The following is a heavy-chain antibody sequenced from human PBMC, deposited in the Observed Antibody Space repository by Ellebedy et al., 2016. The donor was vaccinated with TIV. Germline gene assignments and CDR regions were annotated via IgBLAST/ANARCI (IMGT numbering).Heavy chain of an antibody. CDR2: VSNDGNNQ. Sequence: GESLKISCAASGFTFSTFGMHWVRQAAGKGLEWVAVVSNDGNNQYYADSVKGRFTISRDTSKNTLNLQMNSLRPEDTAVYYCAKGHYYDTSMAYSYAEYWGQGALVTVSS. CDR1: GFTFSTFG. D-gene: IGHD3-22*01. V-gene: IGHV3-30*18. CDR3: AKGHYYDTSMAYSYAEY. J-gene: IGHJ4*02.